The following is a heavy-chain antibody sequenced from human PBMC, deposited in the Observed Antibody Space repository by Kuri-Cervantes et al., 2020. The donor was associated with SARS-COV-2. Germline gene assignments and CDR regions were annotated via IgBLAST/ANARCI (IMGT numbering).Heavy chain of an antibody. D-gene: IGHD3-10*01. CDR2: INHSGST. Sequence: GSLRLSCAVYGGSFSDYYWSWVRQPPGKGLEWIGEINHSGSTNYNPSLKSRVTISVDTSKNQFSLKLSSVTAADTAVYYCAREPVTMVRGPPLDAFDIWGQGTMVTVSS. V-gene: IGHV4-34*01. CDR3: AREPVTMVRGPPLDAFDI. CDR1: GGSFSDYY. J-gene: IGHJ3*02.